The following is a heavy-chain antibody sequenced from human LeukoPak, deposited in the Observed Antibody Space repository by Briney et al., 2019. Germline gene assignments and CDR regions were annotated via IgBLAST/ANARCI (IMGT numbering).Heavy chain of an antibody. D-gene: IGHD2-8*01. CDR3: ARIPYCTNGVCAGYFDY. Sequence: PSETLSLTCTVSGGSISTYFWSWIRQPPGKGLEWMGHIYYTGSTNYNPSLKSRVTISVDTSKNQFSLKLSSVTAADTAVYYCARIPYCTNGVCAGYFDYWGQGTLVTVSS. V-gene: IGHV4-59*12. CDR2: IYYTGST. J-gene: IGHJ4*02. CDR1: GGSISTYF.